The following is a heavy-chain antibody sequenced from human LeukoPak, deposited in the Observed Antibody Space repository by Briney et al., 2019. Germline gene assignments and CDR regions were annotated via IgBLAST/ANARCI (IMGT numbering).Heavy chain of an antibody. CDR3: AREQKTGDSRYFDY. Sequence: GGSLRLSCAASGFTFSSYWMHWVRQVPGKGLVWVSRISSDGSNTTYADSVKGRFTISRDNAENTLYLQMNSLRAEDTSVYYCAREQKTGDSRYFDYWGQGTLVTVSS. CDR1: GFTFSSYW. D-gene: IGHD7-27*01. J-gene: IGHJ4*02. V-gene: IGHV3-74*01. CDR2: ISSDGSNT.